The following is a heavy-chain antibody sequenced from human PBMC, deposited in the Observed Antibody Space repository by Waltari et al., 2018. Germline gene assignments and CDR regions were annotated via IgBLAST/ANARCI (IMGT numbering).Heavy chain of an antibody. J-gene: IGHJ4*02. V-gene: IGHV3-53*01. Sequence: EVQLVESGGGLIQPGGSLRLSRAVSGFTVSNNYMSWVRQAPGKGLEWVSVIYSGGSTYYADSVKGRFTISRDSSENTVYLQMSSLRAEDTALYYCARLDFWTGSYYWGQGTLVTVSS. CDR3: ARLDFWTGSYY. D-gene: IGHD3-3*01. CDR2: IYSGGST. CDR1: GFTVSNNY.